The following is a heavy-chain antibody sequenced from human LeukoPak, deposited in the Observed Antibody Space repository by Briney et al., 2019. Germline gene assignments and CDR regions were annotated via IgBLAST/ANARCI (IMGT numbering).Heavy chain of an antibody. Sequence: PGGALRLSCAASGFTFTNAWMNWVRQAPGRGLEWGGRIKSKTDGETTDYAARVEGRFTLSRDDSKTTLYLLMNSLKTDDTAVYYCTTDSFDSSGYYYGMDVWGKGTTVTVSS. CDR3: TTDSFDSSGYYYGMDV. V-gene: IGHV3-15*07. CDR2: IKSKTDGETT. CDR1: GFTFTNAW. D-gene: IGHD3-22*01. J-gene: IGHJ6*04.